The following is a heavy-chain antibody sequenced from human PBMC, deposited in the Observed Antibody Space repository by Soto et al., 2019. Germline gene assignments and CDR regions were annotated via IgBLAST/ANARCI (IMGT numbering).Heavy chain of an antibody. Sequence: SETLSLTCTVSGGSISSGDYYWSWIRQPPGKGLEWIGYIYYSGSTYYNPSLKSRVTISVDTSKNQFSLKLSSVTAADTAVYYCARGSVGYYDYIWGSYRYTDSPPLTFDYWGQGTLVTVSS. D-gene: IGHD3-16*02. CDR1: GGSISSGDYY. V-gene: IGHV4-30-4*02. CDR3: ARGSVGYYDYIWGSYRYTDSPPLTFDY. CDR2: IYYSGST. J-gene: IGHJ4*02.